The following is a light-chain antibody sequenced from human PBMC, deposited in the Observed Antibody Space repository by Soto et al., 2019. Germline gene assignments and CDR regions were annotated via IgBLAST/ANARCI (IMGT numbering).Light chain of an antibody. CDR3: TSYAGSDNPVL. CDR2: EVT. Sequence: QSALTQPPSASGSPGQSVTIPCTGTSNEIGEYHYVSWYQQHPGKAPKLMIYEVTQRPSGVPHRFSGSKSGNTASLTVSGLQPEDEADYYCTSYAGSDNPVLFGGGTKLTVL. J-gene: IGLJ2*01. CDR1: SNEIGEYHY. V-gene: IGLV2-8*01.